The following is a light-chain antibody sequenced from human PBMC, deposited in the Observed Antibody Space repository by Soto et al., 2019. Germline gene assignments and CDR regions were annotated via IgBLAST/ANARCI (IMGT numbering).Light chain of an antibody. CDR1: QSVSSSS. Sequence: EVAMTQSPGTLSLSPGDKATLSCRASQSVSSSSLAWYHQKPGQAPRLLIYHTSSRATGIPDRFSGSGSGTDFTLTISRLEPEDFAVYYCQQYGTSPPYTFGQGTKVEIK. CDR2: HTS. CDR3: QQYGTSPPYT. V-gene: IGKV3-20*01. J-gene: IGKJ2*01.